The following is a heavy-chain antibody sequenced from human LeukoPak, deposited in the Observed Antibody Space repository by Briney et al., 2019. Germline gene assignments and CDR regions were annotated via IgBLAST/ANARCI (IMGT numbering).Heavy chain of an antibody. J-gene: IGHJ3*02. Sequence: GGSLRLSCAASGFTFSDFAMTWVRQATGKGLEWVSSIDAAGTFYADSVKGRFTISRDNSKNTVYLQLNSLRVDDTAVYYCAKNRGPLDIRGQGTMVIVSS. CDR3: AKNRGPLDI. V-gene: IGHV3-23*01. CDR1: GFTFSDFA. CDR2: IDAAGT. D-gene: IGHD3-10*01.